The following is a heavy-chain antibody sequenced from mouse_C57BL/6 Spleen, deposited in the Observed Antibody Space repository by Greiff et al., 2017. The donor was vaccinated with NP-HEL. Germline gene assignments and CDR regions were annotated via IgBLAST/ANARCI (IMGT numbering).Heavy chain of an antibody. Sequence: EVKLVESGGGLVKPGGSLKLSCAASGFTFSDYGMHWVRQAPEKGLEWVAYISSGSSTIYYADTVKGRFTISRDNAKNTLFLQMTSLRSEDTAMYYCARRSKGYFDYWGQGTTLTVSS. D-gene: IGHD2-5*01. V-gene: IGHV5-17*01. J-gene: IGHJ2*01. CDR1: GFTFSDYG. CDR3: ARRSKGYFDY. CDR2: ISSGSSTI.